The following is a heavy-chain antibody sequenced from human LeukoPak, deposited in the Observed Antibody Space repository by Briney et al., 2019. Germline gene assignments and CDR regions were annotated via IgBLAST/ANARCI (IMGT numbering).Heavy chain of an antibody. D-gene: IGHD3-10*01. CDR2: IYSSVTT. J-gene: IGHJ4*02. CDR3: AREANYYGSGSYFEGTFDH. CDR1: GGSISSYY. Sequence: PSETLSLTCTVSGGSISSYYWSWIRQPPGKGPEWIGYIYSSVTTNYNPSLKSRVTISIDTSKNEFSLKLTSVTAADTAVYYCAREANYYGSGSYFEGTFDHWGQGSLVIVSS. V-gene: IGHV4-59*01.